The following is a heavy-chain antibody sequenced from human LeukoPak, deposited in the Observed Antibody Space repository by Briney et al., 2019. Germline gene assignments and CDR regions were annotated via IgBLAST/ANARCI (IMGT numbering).Heavy chain of an antibody. CDR2: ISSSTYI. CDR1: GFSFSSYT. CDR3: ARVKELYRDY. D-gene: IGHD1-26*01. V-gene: IGHV3-21*01. Sequence: PGGSLRLSCAASGFSFSSYTMNWVRQAPGKGLEWVSSISSSTYIFYADSMKGRFTISRDNAKNSLYLQMNSLRAEDTAVYYCARVKELYRDYWGQGTLVTVSS. J-gene: IGHJ4*02.